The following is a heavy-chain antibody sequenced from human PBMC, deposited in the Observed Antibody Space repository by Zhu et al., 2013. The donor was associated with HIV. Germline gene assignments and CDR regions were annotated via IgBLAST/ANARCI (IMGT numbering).Heavy chain of an antibody. CDR1: DYTFTSYG. CDR2: ISAYNGNT. D-gene: IGHD6-6*01. V-gene: IGHV1-18*01. Sequence: QVQLVQSGAEVKKPGASVKVFCKASDYTFTSYGISWVRQARGQGLEWMGWISAYNGNTNYAQIFQGRVTMTTDTSTSTAYMELRSLRSDDTAMYYCARLRYSASSSFDYWGQGTLVTVSS. CDR3: ARLRYSASSSFDY. J-gene: IGHJ4*02.